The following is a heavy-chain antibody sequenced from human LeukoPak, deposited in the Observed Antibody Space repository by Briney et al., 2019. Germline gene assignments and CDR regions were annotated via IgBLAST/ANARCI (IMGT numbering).Heavy chain of an antibody. D-gene: IGHD3-22*01. CDR3: ASLDYYDSSDPRPDY. CDR1: GYTFTSYD. Sequence: ASVKVSCKASGYTFTSYDINWARQATGQGLEWMGWMNPNSGNTGYAQKFQGRVTMTRNTSISTAYMELSSLRSEDTAVYYCASLDYYDSSDPRPDYWGQGTLVTVSS. J-gene: IGHJ4*02. V-gene: IGHV1-8*01. CDR2: MNPNSGNT.